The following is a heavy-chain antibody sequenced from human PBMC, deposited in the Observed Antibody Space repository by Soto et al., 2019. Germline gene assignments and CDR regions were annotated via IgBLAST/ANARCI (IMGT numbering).Heavy chain of an antibody. V-gene: IGHV1-46*01. Sequence: ASVKVSCKASGYTFTSYYMHWVRQAPGQGLEWMGIINPSGGSTSYAQKFQGRVTMTRDTSTSIVYMELSSLRSEDTAVYYCARDLSRYDFWSGYSYYYGMDVWGQGTTVTVSS. CDR1: GYTFTSYY. J-gene: IGHJ6*02. CDR3: ARDLSRYDFWSGYSYYYGMDV. CDR2: INPSGGST. D-gene: IGHD3-3*01.